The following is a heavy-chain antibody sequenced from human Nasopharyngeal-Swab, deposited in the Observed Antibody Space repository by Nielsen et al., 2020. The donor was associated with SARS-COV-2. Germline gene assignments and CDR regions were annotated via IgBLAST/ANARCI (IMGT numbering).Heavy chain of an antibody. D-gene: IGHD2-21*01. Sequence: SETLSLTCAVYGGSVSTYYWSWIRQPPGEGLEWIGEINRFGSTNYNPSPKSRVSMSRDTSKNHFSLNLSSVTAADTAVYYCATVKGGGLWYSRFFDYWGQGTLVTVSS. CDR2: INRFGST. CDR1: GGSVSTYY. J-gene: IGHJ4*02. V-gene: IGHV4-34*01. CDR3: ATVKGGGLWYSRFFDY.